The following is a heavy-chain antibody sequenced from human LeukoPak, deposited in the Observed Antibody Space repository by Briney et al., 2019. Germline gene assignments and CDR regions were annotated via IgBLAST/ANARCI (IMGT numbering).Heavy chain of an antibody. V-gene: IGHV4-59*01. J-gene: IGHJ4*02. Sequence: PSETLSLTCTVSGGSISSYYWSWIRQPPGKGLEWIGYIYYSGSTNYNPSLKSRVTISVDTSKNQFSLRLRSVTAADTAVYYCARVTGYMVEDYFDSWGQGTLVTVSS. D-gene: IGHD6-13*01. CDR3: ARVTGYMVEDYFDS. CDR2: IYYSGST. CDR1: GGSISSYY.